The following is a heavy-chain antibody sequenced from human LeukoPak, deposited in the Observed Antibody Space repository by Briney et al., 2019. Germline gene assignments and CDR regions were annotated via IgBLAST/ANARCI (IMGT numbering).Heavy chain of an antibody. Sequence: ASVKVSCKASGYTFTSYAMNWVRQAPGQGLEWMGRINPNSGGTNYAQKFQGRVTMTRDTSISTAYMELSRLRSDDTAVYYCARDRTGGRLRKPQQWLANWGQGTLVTVSS. CDR2: INPNSGGT. V-gene: IGHV1-2*06. D-gene: IGHD6-19*01. CDR1: GYTFTSYA. CDR3: ARDRTGGRLRKPQQWLAN. J-gene: IGHJ4*02.